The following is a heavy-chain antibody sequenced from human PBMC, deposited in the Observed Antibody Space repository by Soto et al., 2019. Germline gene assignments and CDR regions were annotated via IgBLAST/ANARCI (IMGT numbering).Heavy chain of an antibody. CDR2: ISGSGGST. CDR1: GFTFSSYA. V-gene: IGHV3-23*01. J-gene: IGHJ4*02. CDR3: AKWGTCSGGSCPGDY. D-gene: IGHD2-15*01. Sequence: EVQLLESGGGLVQPGGSLRLSCAASGFTFSSYAMSWVRQAPGKGLEWVSAISGSGGSTYYADSVKGRFTISRDNSKNTVYLQMNSLRAEDTAVYYCAKWGTCSGGSCPGDYWGQGTLVTVSS.